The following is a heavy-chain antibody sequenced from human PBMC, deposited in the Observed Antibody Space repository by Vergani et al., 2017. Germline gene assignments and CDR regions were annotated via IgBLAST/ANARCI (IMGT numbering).Heavy chain of an antibody. CDR3: ARGYGDYEGLGY. V-gene: IGHV4-59*01. D-gene: IGHD4-17*01. CDR1: GAAIKDFY. J-gene: IGHJ4*02. CDR2: VYYTGST. Sequence: QVQLQESGPGLVKPSETLSLTCTVPGAAIKDFYWSWFRQPPGKGLEWIGYVYYTGSTTYNPSLKSRVTISVDTSKNQFSLRLSSVTAADTAVYYCARGYGDYEGLGYWGQGTLVTVSS.